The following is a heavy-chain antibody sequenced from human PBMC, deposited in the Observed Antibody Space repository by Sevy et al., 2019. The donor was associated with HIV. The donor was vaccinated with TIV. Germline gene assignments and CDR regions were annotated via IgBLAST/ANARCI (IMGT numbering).Heavy chain of an antibody. V-gene: IGHV3-33*01. CDR1: GFTFSSYG. D-gene: IGHD3-3*01. Sequence: GGSLRLSCAASGFTFSSYGMHWVRQAPGKGLEWVAVIWYDGSKKYYADSVKGRFTISRDNSKNTLYLQMNSLRAEDTAVYYCARDMGTIFGVVTYYFDYWGQGTLVTVSS. J-gene: IGHJ4*02. CDR3: ARDMGTIFGVVTYYFDY. CDR2: IWYDGSKK.